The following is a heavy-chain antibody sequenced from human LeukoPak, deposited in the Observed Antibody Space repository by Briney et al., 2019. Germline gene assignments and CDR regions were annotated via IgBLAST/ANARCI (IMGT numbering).Heavy chain of an antibody. CDR3: AKVDGYSGFDHFDY. CDR1: GFTFSSYV. D-gene: IGHD5-12*01. Sequence: GGSLRLSCAASGFTFSSYVMSWVRQAPGKGLEWVSAVRDDGRSTYYADSVKGRLTISRDNSKNTLYLQMNSLRAEDSAVYFCAKVDGYSGFDHFDYWGQGTLVTVSS. V-gene: IGHV3-23*01. J-gene: IGHJ4*02. CDR2: VRDDGRST.